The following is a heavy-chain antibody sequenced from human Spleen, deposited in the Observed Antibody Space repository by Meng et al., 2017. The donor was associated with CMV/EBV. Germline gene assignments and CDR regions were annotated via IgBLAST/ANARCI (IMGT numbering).Heavy chain of an antibody. CDR3: ARLLTGTTWSSYFVGDYYYGMDV. J-gene: IGHJ6*02. V-gene: IGHV4-39*01. D-gene: IGHD1/OR15-1a*01. CDR2: IYYSGST. CDR1: GGSISSSSYY. Sequence: SETLSLTCTVSGGSISSSSYYWGWIRQPPGKGLEWIGSIYYSGSTYYNPSLKSRVTISVDTSKNQFSLKLSSVTAADTAVYYCARLLTGTTWSSYFVGDYYYGMDVWGQGTTVTVSS.